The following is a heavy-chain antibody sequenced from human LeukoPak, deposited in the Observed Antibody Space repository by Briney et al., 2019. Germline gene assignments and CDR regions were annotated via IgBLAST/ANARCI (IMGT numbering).Heavy chain of an antibody. CDR1: GGSISSSSYY. Sequence: SETLSLTCTVSGGSISSSSYYWGWIRQPPGKGLEWIGSIYYSGSTYYNPSLKSRVTISVDTSKNQFSLKLISVTAADTAVYYCAREAYGSGSSYWGQGTLVTVSS. CDR2: IYYSGST. CDR3: AREAYGSGSSY. J-gene: IGHJ4*02. V-gene: IGHV4-39*07. D-gene: IGHD3-10*01.